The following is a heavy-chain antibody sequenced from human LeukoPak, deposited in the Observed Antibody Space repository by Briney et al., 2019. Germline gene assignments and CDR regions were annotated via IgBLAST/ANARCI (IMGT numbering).Heavy chain of an antibody. CDR3: ARLGYCGGDCYYDAFDI. CDR2: INHSGST. J-gene: IGHJ3*02. D-gene: IGHD2-21*02. CDR1: GGSFSGYY. Sequence: SETLSLTCAVYGGSFSGYYWSWIRQPPGKGLEWIGEINHSGSTNYNPSLKSRVTISVDTSKNQFSLKLSSVTAADTAVYYCARLGYCGGDCYYDAFDIWGQGTMVTVSS. V-gene: IGHV4-34*01.